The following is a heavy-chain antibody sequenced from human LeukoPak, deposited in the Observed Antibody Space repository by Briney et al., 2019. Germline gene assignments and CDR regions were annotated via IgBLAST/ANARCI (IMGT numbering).Heavy chain of an antibody. Sequence: GGSLRLSCAASGFTFSSYSINWVRQAPGKGLEWVSSISSSSSYIYYADSVKGRFTISRDNAKNSLYLQMNSLRAEDTAVYYCARDGNYYYDSSGYYYGDPRGFDYWGQGTLVTVSS. V-gene: IGHV3-21*01. D-gene: IGHD3-22*01. J-gene: IGHJ4*02. CDR3: ARDGNYYYDSSGYYYGDPRGFDY. CDR1: GFTFSSYS. CDR2: ISSSSSYI.